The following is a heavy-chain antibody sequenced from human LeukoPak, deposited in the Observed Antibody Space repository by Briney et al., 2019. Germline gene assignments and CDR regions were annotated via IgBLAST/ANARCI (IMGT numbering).Heavy chain of an antibody. J-gene: IGHJ5*02. CDR1: GYTFTGYY. V-gene: IGHV1-2*02. D-gene: IGHD2-2*03. CDR2: INPNSGGT. Sequence: GASVKVSCKASGYTFTGYYMHWVRQAPGQGLEWMGWINPNSGGTNYAQKFQGRVTMTRDTSISTAYMELSRLRSDDTAVYYCARDGYCSSTSCYGPDWFDPWGQGTLVTVSS. CDR3: ARDGYCSSTSCYGPDWFDP.